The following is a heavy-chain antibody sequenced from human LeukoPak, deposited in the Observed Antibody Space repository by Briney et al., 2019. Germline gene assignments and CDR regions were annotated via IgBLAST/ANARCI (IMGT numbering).Heavy chain of an antibody. D-gene: IGHD6-6*01. J-gene: IGHJ6*03. CDR3: ARDLFTSSSYFYYMDV. V-gene: IGHV3-64*01. CDR2: VSSYGGST. CDR1: GFTFSSYA. Sequence: PGGSLRLSCAASGFTFSSYAMHWVRQAPGKGLEYVSAVSSYGGSTYYANSVKSRFAISRDNSKNTLYLQMGSLRAEDMAVYYCARDLFTSSSYFYYMDVWGKGTTVTVSS.